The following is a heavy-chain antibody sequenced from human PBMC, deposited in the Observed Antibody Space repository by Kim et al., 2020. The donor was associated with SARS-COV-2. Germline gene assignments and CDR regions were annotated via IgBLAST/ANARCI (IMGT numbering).Heavy chain of an antibody. V-gene: IGHV4-34*01. J-gene: IGHJ5*02. CDR1: GGSFSGYY. CDR3: ARLPHCSGGSCYLNWFDP. Sequence: SETLSLTCAVYGGSFSGYYWSWIRQPPGKGLEWIGEINHSGSTNYNTSLKSRVTISVDTSKNQFSLKLSSVTAADTAVYYCARLPHCSGGSCYLNWFDPWGQGTLVTVSS. D-gene: IGHD2-15*01. CDR2: INHSGST.